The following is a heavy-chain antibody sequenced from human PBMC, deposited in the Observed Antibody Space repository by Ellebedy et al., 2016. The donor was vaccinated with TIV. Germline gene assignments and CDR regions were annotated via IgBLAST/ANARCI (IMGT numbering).Heavy chain of an antibody. D-gene: IGHD2-21*01. CDR2: IANDGRNK. CDR3: ANMAWGNEDYSVDS. V-gene: IGHV3-30*18. J-gene: IGHJ5*01. Sequence: GGSLRLSXAASGFLFNQYGMHWVRQAPGKGLEWVAMIANDGRNKYYGDSVKGRFTISRDNSKNTLYLQMNSLKVEDTAVYYCANMAWGNEDYSVDSWGQGTLVTVSS. CDR1: GFLFNQYG.